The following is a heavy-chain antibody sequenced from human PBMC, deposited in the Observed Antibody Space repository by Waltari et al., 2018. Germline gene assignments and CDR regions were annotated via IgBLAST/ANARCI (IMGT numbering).Heavy chain of an antibody. CDR1: GGTFSINT. CDR3: AKVHRGYYY. J-gene: IGHJ4*02. CDR2: IIHMFGTT. D-gene: IGHD3-22*01. V-gene: IGHV1-69*01. Sequence: QVQLVQSGAEVKKPGSSVKVSCQTFGGTFSINTISWVRQAPGQGLEWMGGIIHMFGTTSYAQKFQDRVTITADESTSTAYMEVSTLRSEDTAVYYCAKVHRGYYYWGQGTPVTVSS.